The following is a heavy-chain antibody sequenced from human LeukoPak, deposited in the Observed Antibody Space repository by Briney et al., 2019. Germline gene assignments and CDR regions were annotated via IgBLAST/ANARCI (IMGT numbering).Heavy chain of an antibody. J-gene: IGHJ5*02. CDR1: GYTFTSYG. V-gene: IGHV1-8*01. CDR3: ARGSRYCSSTSCYIRWFDP. Sequence: ASVKVSCKASGYTFTSYGINWVRQATGQGLEWMGWMNPNSGNTGYAQKFQGRVTMTRNTSISTAYMELSSLRSEDTAVYYCARGSRYCSSTSCYIRWFDPWGQGTLVTVSS. CDR2: MNPNSGNT. D-gene: IGHD2-2*02.